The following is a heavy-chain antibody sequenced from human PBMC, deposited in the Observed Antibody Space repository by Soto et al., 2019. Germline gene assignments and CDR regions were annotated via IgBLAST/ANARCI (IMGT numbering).Heavy chain of an antibody. V-gene: IGHV5-51*01. CDR2: IYWGKSKT. Sequence: GESLKLSCTGSGFKFATYCIAWVRQMPGRGLEWMWIIYWGKSKTIYSPSLQGPVPISADTSHNTAYLQRDSLRASDTALYYCERAITGSAGGLDLWGQGTVVTVSS. CDR3: ERAITGSAGGLDL. CDR1: GFKFATYC. J-gene: IGHJ5*02. D-gene: IGHD5-12*01.